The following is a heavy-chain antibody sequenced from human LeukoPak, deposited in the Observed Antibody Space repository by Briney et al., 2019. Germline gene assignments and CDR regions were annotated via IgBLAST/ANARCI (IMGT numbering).Heavy chain of an antibody. CDR2: IKSKTEGGTM. V-gene: IGHV3-15*01. D-gene: IGHD1-7*01. CDR3: TTGNSLWMDGNYFFDF. J-gene: IGHJ4*02. Sequence: GGSLRLSCAASGFPFSTIWMNWVRQAPGKGLEWVGRIKSKTEGGTMDYAAPVKGRFTISRDDSKNTLYLQMNSLKTEDTAVYYCTTGNSLWMDGNYFFDFWGPGTLVTVSS. CDR1: GFPFSTIW.